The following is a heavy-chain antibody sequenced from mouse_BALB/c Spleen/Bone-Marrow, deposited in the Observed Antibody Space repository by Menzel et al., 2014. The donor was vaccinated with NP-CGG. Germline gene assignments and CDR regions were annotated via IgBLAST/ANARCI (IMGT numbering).Heavy chain of an antibody. Sequence: QVQLQQSGPGLVQPSQSLSITCTVSGFSLTSYGVHWVRQSPGKGLEWLGVIWSGGSTDYNAAFISRLSISKDNSKSQXFLKINNLQAYDTAIYYYVRNVDYYYFNYWGQRTTLTVSS. CDR3: VRNVDYYYFNY. D-gene: IGHD1-1*01. V-gene: IGHV2-2*01. CDR1: GFSLTSYG. CDR2: IWSGGST. J-gene: IGHJ2*01.